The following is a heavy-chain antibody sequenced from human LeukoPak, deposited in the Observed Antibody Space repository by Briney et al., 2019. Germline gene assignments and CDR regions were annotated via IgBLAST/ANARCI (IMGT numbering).Heavy chain of an antibody. CDR2: ITTNVFST. CDR3: AKDLGSTMVTRVFDS. Sequence: PGGSLRLSCAASGFAFSNYAMNWVRQAPGKGLEWVSSITTNVFSTYYADSVKGRFTISRDNSKNTLSLQMNSLSAEDTALYYCAKDLGSTMVTRVFDSWGQGTLVTVSS. CDR1: GFAFSNYA. J-gene: IGHJ4*02. D-gene: IGHD4-23*01. V-gene: IGHV3-23*01.